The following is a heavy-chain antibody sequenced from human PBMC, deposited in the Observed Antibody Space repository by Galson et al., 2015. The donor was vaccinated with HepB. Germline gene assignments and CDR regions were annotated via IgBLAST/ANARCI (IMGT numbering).Heavy chain of an antibody. CDR2: IYSRGTT. Sequence: ETLSLTCSVSGGSISSFYRSCIRQPPGTGLEWIGYIYSRGTTTYNPSRKSRVPISLDTSKNQFSLKVRSVTAADTAIYYCARGNRQLEPYFAYWGQGTLVTVSS. V-gene: IGHV4-59*01. CDR3: ARGNRQLEPYFAY. D-gene: IGHD1-1*01. J-gene: IGHJ4*02. CDR1: GGSISSFY.